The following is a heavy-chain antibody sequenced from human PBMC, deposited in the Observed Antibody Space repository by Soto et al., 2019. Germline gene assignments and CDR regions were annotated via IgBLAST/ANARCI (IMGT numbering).Heavy chain of an antibody. CDR1: GASVSSYF. CDR2: IYNSGRT. J-gene: IGHJ4*02. Sequence: KPSETLSLTCTVSGASVSSYFWSWVRQPPGKGLEWIGYIYNSGRTSYNPSLKSRLSISVDTSNNQFSLSLRSVTASDTAVYFCAREGRLQSLDYWGQGTLVTVSS. D-gene: IGHD4-4*01. V-gene: IGHV4-4*08. CDR3: AREGRLQSLDY.